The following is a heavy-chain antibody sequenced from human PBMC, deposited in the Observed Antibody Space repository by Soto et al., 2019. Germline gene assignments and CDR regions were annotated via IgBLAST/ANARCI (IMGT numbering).Heavy chain of an antibody. CDR3: ARDAANDFWSGESGTYFDY. V-gene: IGHV3-21*01. D-gene: IGHD3-3*01. CDR2: ISSSNSYI. Sequence: EVQLVESGGGLVKPGGSLRLSCAASGFTFSSYNMNWVRQAPGKGLEWVSSISSSNSYIYYADSVKGRFTISRDNAKNSLYRQMNSLRAEDTAVYYCARDAANDFWSGESGTYFDYWGQGTLVTVSS. CDR1: GFTFSSYN. J-gene: IGHJ4*02.